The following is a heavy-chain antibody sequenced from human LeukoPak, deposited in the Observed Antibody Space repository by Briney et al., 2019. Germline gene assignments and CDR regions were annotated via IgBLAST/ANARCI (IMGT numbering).Heavy chain of an antibody. D-gene: IGHD3-9*01. V-gene: IGHV4-59*01. J-gene: IGHJ4*02. CDR3: ARVGNLYDILTGYYTALYYFDY. CDR1: GGSISSYY. Sequence: SETLSLTCTVSGGSISSYYWSWIRQPPGKGLGWIGYIYYSGSTNYNPSLKSRVTISVDTSKNQFSLKLSSVTAADTAVYYCARVGNLYDILTGYYTALYYFDYWGQGTLVTVSS. CDR2: IYYSGST.